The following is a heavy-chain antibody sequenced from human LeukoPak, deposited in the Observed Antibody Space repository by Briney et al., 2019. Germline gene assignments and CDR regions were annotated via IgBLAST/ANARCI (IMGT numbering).Heavy chain of an antibody. J-gene: IGHJ6*03. D-gene: IGHD3-16*01. Sequence: SETLSLTCTVSSGSISSYYWSWIRQPPGKGLKWIGNIYYSGYTTYSPSLRSRVTISVDTSKNQFSLKLSSVTAADTAVYYCARETSQKGAHYMDVWGKGTTITISS. V-gene: IGHV4-59*01. CDR3: ARETSQKGAHYMDV. CDR1: SGSISSYY. CDR2: IYYSGYT.